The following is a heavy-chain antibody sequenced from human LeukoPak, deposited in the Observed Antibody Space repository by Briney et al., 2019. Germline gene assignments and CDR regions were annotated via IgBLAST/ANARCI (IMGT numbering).Heavy chain of an antibody. D-gene: IGHD6-13*01. CDR1: GLTVSSSY. CDR2: ISSSSSYI. J-gene: IGHJ4*02. CDR3: VMFFMGSTNWPDY. V-gene: IGHV3-21*01. Sequence: PGGSLRLSCAASGLTVSSSYMTWVRRAPGKGLEWVSSISSSSSYIDYADSVKGRFTISRDNAKRSLFLQMNSLRAEDTAVYYCVMFFMGSTNWPDYWGQGTLVTVSS.